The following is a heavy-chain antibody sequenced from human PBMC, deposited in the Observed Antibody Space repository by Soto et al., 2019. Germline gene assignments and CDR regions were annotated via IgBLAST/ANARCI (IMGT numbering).Heavy chain of an antibody. V-gene: IGHV4-39*01. CDR3: ARPEEMATIIWFAP. J-gene: IGHJ5*02. Sequence: QLQLQESGPGLVKPSETLSLTCTVSGGSISSSSYYWGWIRQPPGKGLEWIGSIYYSGSTYYNPSLKSRVTISVDTSKNQFALKLSSVTTADTAVYYCARPEEMATIIWFAPGGQGTLVTVAS. CDR2: IYYSGST. D-gene: IGHD5-12*01. CDR1: GGSISSSSYY.